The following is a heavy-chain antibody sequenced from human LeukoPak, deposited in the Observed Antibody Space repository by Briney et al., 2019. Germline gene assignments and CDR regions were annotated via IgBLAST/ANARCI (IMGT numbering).Heavy chain of an antibody. D-gene: IGHD1-14*01. CDR2: INYSGIT. Sequence: PSQTLSLTCTVSGDSVSSGVYYWSWFRQHPGKGLEWIGYINYSGITYSNPSLKSRLAISLDTSRNQLSLKLSSVTAADTAVYYCARENVRTFDYWGQGTLVTVSS. V-gene: IGHV4-31*03. CDR3: ARENVRTFDY. CDR1: GDSVSSGVYY. J-gene: IGHJ4*02.